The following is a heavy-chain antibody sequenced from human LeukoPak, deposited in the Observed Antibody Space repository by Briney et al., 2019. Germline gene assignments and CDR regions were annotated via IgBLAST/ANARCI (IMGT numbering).Heavy chain of an antibody. J-gene: IGHJ5*01. Sequence: PAETLSLTCIVSGYYLGSGHYWAWFGQPPGKGLEWIGCVYHSGTYYTSSLTSRVSISMDTSRNLFSLKVTSVTAADSAFYYCAKTSGGGGHDSWGQGLLVTVSS. CDR2: VYHSGT. D-gene: IGHD4-23*01. CDR3: AKTSGGGGHDS. CDR1: GYYLGSGHY. V-gene: IGHV4-38-2*02.